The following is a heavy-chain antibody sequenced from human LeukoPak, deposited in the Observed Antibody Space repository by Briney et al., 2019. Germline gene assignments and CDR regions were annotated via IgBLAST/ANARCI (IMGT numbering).Heavy chain of an antibody. V-gene: IGHV1-3*01. CDR3: ARDSYYYDSSGYLWTGVFDP. D-gene: IGHD3-22*01. J-gene: IGHJ5*02. CDR2: INAGNGNT. CDR1: GYTFTSYA. Sequence: ASVKVSCKASGYTFTSYAMHWVRQAPGQRLEWMGWINAGNGNTKYSQKFQGRVTITRDTSASTAYMELSSLRSEDTAVYYCARDSYYYDSSGYLWTGVFDPWGQGTLVTVSS.